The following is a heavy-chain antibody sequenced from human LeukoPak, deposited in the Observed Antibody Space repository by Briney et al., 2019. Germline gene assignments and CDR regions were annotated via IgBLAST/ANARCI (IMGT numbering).Heavy chain of an antibody. CDR2: ISSSSSTI. V-gene: IGHV3-48*01. Sequence: GGSLRLSRAASGFTFSSYSMNWVREAPGKGMEWVSYISSSSSTIYYTDSVKGRFTISRDNAKNSLYLQMNSLRAEDTAVYYCAEGIYSSSLDYWGQGTLVTVSS. J-gene: IGHJ4*02. CDR3: AEGIYSSSLDY. CDR1: GFTFSSYS. D-gene: IGHD6-13*01.